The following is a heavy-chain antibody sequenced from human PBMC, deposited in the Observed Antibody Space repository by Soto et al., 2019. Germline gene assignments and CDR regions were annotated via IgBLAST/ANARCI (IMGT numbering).Heavy chain of an antibody. V-gene: IGHV3-33*01. D-gene: IGHD3-10*02. CDR3: ARGQLDITGYYYVMDI. CDR2: LSYDGSEK. J-gene: IGHJ6*02. Sequence: QVQLVESGGGVGQPGRSLRLSCAASGFPFRDYAFHWVRQPPGKGLEWVAVLSYDGSEKYYGDSVKGRFTMSRDNAKNMLFLRLRSRRAEETAVYFCARGQLDITGYYYVMDIWGQGTKVTV. CDR1: GFPFRDYA.